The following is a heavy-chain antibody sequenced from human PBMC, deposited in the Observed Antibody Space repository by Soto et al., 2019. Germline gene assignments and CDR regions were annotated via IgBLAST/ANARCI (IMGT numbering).Heavy chain of an antibody. CDR2: ISGSGDST. D-gene: IGHD4-17*01. CDR3: ASHTGLGQTRTYNWFDP. CDR1: GFTFSSYA. J-gene: IGHJ5*02. Sequence: GGSLRLSCAASGFTFSSYAMSWVRQAPGKGLEWVSGISGSGDSTYYADSVKGRFTISRDNSKNTLYLQMNSLRAEDTAVYYCASHTGLGQTRTYNWFDPWGQGTLVTVSS. V-gene: IGHV3-23*01.